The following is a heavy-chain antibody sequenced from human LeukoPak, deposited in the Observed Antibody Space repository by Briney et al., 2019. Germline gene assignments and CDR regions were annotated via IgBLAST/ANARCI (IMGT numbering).Heavy chain of an antibody. Sequence: ASVKVSCKTSGYTFTDYFIHWVRQAPGQGLEWIGLINVDNGVTNYAQKFQGRVTLTRDTSINTAYLELTSLTSDDTAIYFCASTVSQGRSSGWYYYYYYMDVWGKGTTVTISS. V-gene: IGHV1-2*02. D-gene: IGHD6-19*01. CDR1: GYTFTDYF. J-gene: IGHJ6*03. CDR3: ASTVSQGRSSGWYYYYYYMDV. CDR2: INVDNGVT.